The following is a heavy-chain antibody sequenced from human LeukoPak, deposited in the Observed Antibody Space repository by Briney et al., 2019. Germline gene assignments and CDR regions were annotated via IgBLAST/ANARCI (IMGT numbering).Heavy chain of an antibody. V-gene: IGHV3-74*01. CDR1: GFTFRSYW. Sequence: GGSLRLSCAASGFTFRSYWMHWVRQAPGKGLAWVSRINSDGSSTTYAESVKGRFTISRDNAKNTLYLQMNSLRAEDTAVYYCARDQWPNDAFDIWGQGTMVTVSS. J-gene: IGHJ3*02. D-gene: IGHD6-19*01. CDR2: INSDGSST. CDR3: ARDQWPNDAFDI.